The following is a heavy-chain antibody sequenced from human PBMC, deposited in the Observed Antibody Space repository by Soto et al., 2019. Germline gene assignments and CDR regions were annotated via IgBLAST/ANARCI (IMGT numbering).Heavy chain of an antibody. D-gene: IGHD6-13*01. V-gene: IGHV4-4*02. CDR3: ACYSAASGTYYFAY. Sequence: SETLSLTCAVSGDSIIVTHWWSWVRRPPGKGVEFIGETHHSRGTNYNPSLRRRVTMSLEKSKNQLSLILYSVTGADTGVYYSACYSAASGTYYFAYWAQASLVTVSS. CDR2: THHSRGT. J-gene: IGHJ4*01. CDR1: GDSIIVTHW.